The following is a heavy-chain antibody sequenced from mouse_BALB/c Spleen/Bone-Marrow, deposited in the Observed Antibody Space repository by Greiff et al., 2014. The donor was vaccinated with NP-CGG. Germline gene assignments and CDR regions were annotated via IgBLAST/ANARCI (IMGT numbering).Heavy chain of an antibody. D-gene: IGHD2-2*01. V-gene: IGHV1S41*01. CDR1: GYTFTNYW. CDR3: SRERYGYDGRYCDV. J-gene: IGHJ1*01. CDR2: IAPGSGST. Sequence: DLVKPGASVKLSCKTSGYTFTNYWINWIKQRPGQGLEWLGRIAPGSGSTYYNEMFKVKAPLTVDTSSSTAYIQXXSXXXXXSDVYVCSRERYGYDGRYCDVWGAGTTVTVSS.